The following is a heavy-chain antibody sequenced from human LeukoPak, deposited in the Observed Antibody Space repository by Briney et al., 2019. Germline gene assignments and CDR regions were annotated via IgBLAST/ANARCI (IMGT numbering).Heavy chain of an antibody. CDR1: GYSFTTNW. J-gene: IGHJ5*02. CDR2: IYPGDSDA. D-gene: IGHD3-16*01. CDR3: ARQITFGGIEFDP. V-gene: IGHV5-51*01. Sequence: GESLKISCKGSGYSFTTNWIGWVRQMPGKGLEWMGIIYPGDSDARYSLSFQGQVIISVDNSINTAYLQWSSLKASDTAMYYCARQITFGGIEFDPWGQGTLVTVSS.